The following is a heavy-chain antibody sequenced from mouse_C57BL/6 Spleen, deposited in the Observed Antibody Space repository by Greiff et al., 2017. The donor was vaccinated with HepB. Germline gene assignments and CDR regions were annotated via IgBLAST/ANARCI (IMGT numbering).Heavy chain of an antibody. CDR1: GYAFSSSW. CDR3: ARMGTTVVAPFDY. Sequence: QVQLQQSGPELVKPGASVKISCKASGYAFSSSWMNWVKQRPGKGLEWIGRIYPGDGDTNYNGKFKGKATLTADKSSSTAYMQLSSLTSEDSAVYFCARMGTTVVAPFDYWGQGTTLTVSS. CDR2: IYPGDGDT. V-gene: IGHV1-82*01. J-gene: IGHJ2*01. D-gene: IGHD1-1*01.